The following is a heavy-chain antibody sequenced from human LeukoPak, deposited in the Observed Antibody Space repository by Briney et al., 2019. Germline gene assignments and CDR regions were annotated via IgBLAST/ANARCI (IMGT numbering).Heavy chain of an antibody. CDR2: IYTSGST. V-gene: IGHV4-4*07. D-gene: IGHD5-12*01. CDR1: GGSVTDYY. J-gene: IGHJ3*02. Sequence: SETLSLTCSVSGGSVTDYYWSWIRQSAEKGLECIGRIYTSGSTNYNPSLKRRVTMSVDTSKNQFSLRLNSVTAADTGVYYCATFGGSGYAYDAFDIWGQGTMVTVSS. CDR3: ATFGGSGYAYDAFDI.